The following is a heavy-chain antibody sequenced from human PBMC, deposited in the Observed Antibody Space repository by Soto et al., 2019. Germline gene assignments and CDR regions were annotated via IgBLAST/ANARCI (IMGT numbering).Heavy chain of an antibody. D-gene: IGHD3-16*01. J-gene: IGHJ6*02. CDR2: SAYDGNEK. Sequence: QVQLVESGGGVVQPGTSLSLSCAASGFTFKPHAMHWVRQAPGKGLEWGAVSAYDGNEKFYADSVKGRFTISRDNSKNALYLQKNTLRNEATAVSYCGKDGGVYVTYYYRVDVWGQGTTVTVSS. V-gene: IGHV3-30*18. CDR3: GKDGGVYVTYYYRVDV. CDR1: GFTFKPHA.